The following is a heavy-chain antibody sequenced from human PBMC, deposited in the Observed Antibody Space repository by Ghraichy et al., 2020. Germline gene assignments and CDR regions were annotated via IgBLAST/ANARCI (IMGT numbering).Heavy chain of an antibody. CDR3: AKSGYCSGGSCYSVGFADY. CDR1: GFTFSSYA. D-gene: IGHD2-15*01. CDR2: ISGSGGST. Sequence: GGSLRLSCAASGFTFSSYAMSWVRQAPGKGLEWVSAISGSGGSTYYADSVKGRFTISRDNSKNTLYLQMNSLRAEDTAVYYCAKSGYCSGGSCYSVGFADYWGQGTLVTVSS. J-gene: IGHJ4*02. V-gene: IGHV3-23*01.